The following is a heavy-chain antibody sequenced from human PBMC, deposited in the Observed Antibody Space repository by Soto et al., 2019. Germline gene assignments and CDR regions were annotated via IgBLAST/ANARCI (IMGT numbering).Heavy chain of an antibody. V-gene: IGHV3-23*01. CDR2: ISGSGGST. D-gene: IGHD3-10*01. CDR1: GFTFSSYA. CDR3: ARELLWFGESHDASDI. Sequence: PGGSLRLSCAASGFTFSSYAMSWVRQAPGKGLEWVSAISGSGGSTYYADSVKGRFTISRDNSKNTLYLQMNSLRAEDTAVYYCARELLWFGESHDASDIWGQGTMVTVSS. J-gene: IGHJ3*02.